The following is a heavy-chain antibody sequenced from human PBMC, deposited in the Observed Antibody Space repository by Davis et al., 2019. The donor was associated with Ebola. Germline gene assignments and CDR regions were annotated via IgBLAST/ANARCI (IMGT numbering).Heavy chain of an antibody. V-gene: IGHV3-7*01. D-gene: IGHD4-11*01. CDR1: GFTFSSYS. CDR2: IKQQGSLV. Sequence: GESLKISCAASGFTFSSYSMNWVRQAPGKGLEWVASIKQQGSLVYYLESVKGRFTVSRDNAKNSLFLQMDSLRAEDTAIYYCATLLGTSTTFDNWGQGTLVTVSS. J-gene: IGHJ4*02. CDR3: ATLLGTSTTFDN.